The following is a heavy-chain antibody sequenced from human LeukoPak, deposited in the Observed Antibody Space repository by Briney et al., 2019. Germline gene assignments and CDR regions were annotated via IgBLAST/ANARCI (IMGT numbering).Heavy chain of an antibody. Sequence: GGSLRLSCAASGFTVSSNYMSWVRQAPGKGLEWVSVIYSGGSTYYADSVKGRFTISRDNSKNTLYLQMNSLRAEDTAVYYCARDHYYYYMDVWGKGTTVTISS. CDR3: ARDHYYYYMDV. J-gene: IGHJ6*03. V-gene: IGHV3-66*01. CDR2: IYSGGST. CDR1: GFTVSSNY.